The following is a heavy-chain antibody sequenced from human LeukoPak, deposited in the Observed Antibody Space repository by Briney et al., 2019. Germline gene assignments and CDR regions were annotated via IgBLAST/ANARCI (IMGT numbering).Heavy chain of an antibody. CDR3: ARDANSASWFDY. J-gene: IGHJ4*02. Sequence: GGSLRLSCAASGFTFSNTAMSWVRQAPGKGLEWLSIISGSGLNAYYADSVKGRFTISRDNAKNSLYLQMNSLRAEDTAVYYCARDANSASWFDYWGQGTLVTVSS. CDR2: ISGSGLNA. V-gene: IGHV3-23*01. D-gene: IGHD2-2*01. CDR1: GFTFSNTA.